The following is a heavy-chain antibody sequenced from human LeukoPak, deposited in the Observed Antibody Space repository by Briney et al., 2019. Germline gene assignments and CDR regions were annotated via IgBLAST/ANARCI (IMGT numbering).Heavy chain of an antibody. V-gene: IGHV3-7*01. CDR1: GFTFISYW. Sequence: GGSLRLSCAASGFTFISYWMSWARQAPGKVQEWVANIKQDGSEKYYVDSVKGRFTISRDNAKNSLYLQMNSLRAEDTDVYYCARAVGAYFDYWGQGTLVTVSS. J-gene: IGHJ4*02. CDR2: IKQDGSEK. CDR3: ARAVGAYFDY. D-gene: IGHD1-26*01.